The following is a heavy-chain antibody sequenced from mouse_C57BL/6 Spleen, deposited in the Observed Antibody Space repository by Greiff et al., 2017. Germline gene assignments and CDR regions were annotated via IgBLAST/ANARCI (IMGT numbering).Heavy chain of an antibody. CDR3: ARWAIVRGYFDY. CDR1: GYTFTSYW. Sequence: QVQLQQPGAELVRPGSSVKLSCKASGYTFTSYWMDWVKQRPGQGLEWIGNIYPSDSETNYNQKFKDKATLTVDKSSSTAYMQLSSLTSEDSAVYYCARWAIVRGYFDYWGQGTTLTVSS. V-gene: IGHV1-61*01. D-gene: IGHD2-5*01. J-gene: IGHJ2*01. CDR2: IYPSDSET.